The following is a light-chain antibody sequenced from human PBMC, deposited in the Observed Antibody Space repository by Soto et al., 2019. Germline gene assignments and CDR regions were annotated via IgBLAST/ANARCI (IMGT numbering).Light chain of an antibody. Sequence: QSALTQPRSVSGSPGQSVTISCTGTSSDVGGYNYVSWYLQHPGKAPKVMIYDVSKRPSGVPDRFSGSKSGNTASLTISGLQAEDEADYYCCSFAGSYPYVFGTGTKLTVL. CDR1: SSDVGGYNY. V-gene: IGLV2-11*01. CDR2: DVS. CDR3: CSFAGSYPYV. J-gene: IGLJ1*01.